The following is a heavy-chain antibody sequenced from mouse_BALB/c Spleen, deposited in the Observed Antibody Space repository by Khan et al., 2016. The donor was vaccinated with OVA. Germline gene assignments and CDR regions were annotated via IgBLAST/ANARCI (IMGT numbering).Heavy chain of an antibody. CDR3: TRDYWFTY. CDR1: GFTFSNYA. V-gene: IGHV5-6-5*01. Sequence: EVQLVESGGDLVKPGGSLKLSCTASGFTFSNYAMSWVRQTPEKRLEWVASISSGDNTYFPDSVKGRFTISRDNDKNLLYLQMSSLRSEDTAMYYCTRDYWFTYWGQGTLVTVSA. J-gene: IGHJ3*01. CDR2: ISSGDNT.